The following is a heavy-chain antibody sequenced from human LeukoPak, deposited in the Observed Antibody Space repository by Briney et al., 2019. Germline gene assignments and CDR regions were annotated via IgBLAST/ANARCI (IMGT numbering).Heavy chain of an antibody. Sequence: ASVKVSCKASGGTFSSYAISWVRQAPGQGLEWMGGIIPIFGTANYAQKFQGRVTITTDESTSTAYMELSSLRSEDTAVYYCARDWVGAPPFDYWGQGTLVTVSS. J-gene: IGHJ4*02. CDR1: GGTFSSYA. CDR2: IIPIFGTA. V-gene: IGHV1-69*05. CDR3: ARDWVGAPPFDY. D-gene: IGHD1-26*01.